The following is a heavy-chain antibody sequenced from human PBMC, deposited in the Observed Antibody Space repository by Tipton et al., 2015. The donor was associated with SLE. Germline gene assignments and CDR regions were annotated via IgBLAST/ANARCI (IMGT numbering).Heavy chain of an antibody. V-gene: IGHV4-59*01. CDR2: VHKSGTT. Sequence: GSLRLSCTVSGGSISSYYWTWIRQPPGKGLEWIGDVHKSGTTNYNPSLKSRVTISLGTSTNQFSLRLSSVTAADTAVYFCARGTVFGVVWGQKPYYMDVWGKGTTVIVS. J-gene: IGHJ6*03. CDR3: ARGTVFGVVWGQKPYYMDV. D-gene: IGHD3-3*01. CDR1: GGSISSYY.